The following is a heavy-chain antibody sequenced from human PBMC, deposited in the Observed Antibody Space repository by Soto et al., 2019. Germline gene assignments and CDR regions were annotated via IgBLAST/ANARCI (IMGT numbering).Heavy chain of an antibody. CDR1: GFIFDEYA. Sequence: DVQLVESGGGLVQPGRSLRLSCAASGFIFDEYAMHWVRQAPGKGLEWVPSISWNSGNIGYADSVKGRFTISRDNAKNSLYLQMNSVRGEDTALYYCAKGASTTVFAFNDYWGQGTLVTVSS. D-gene: IGHD4-17*01. CDR2: ISWNSGNI. CDR3: AKGASTTVFAFNDY. V-gene: IGHV3-9*01. J-gene: IGHJ4*02.